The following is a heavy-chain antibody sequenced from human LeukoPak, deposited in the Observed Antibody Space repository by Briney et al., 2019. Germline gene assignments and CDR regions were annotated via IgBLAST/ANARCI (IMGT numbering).Heavy chain of an antibody. CDR3: ATYRQVLLPFES. V-gene: IGHV3-23*01. Sequence: GGSLRLSCAASGFTFSTFAMTWVRQPPGKGLEWVSSIFPSGGEIHYADSVRGRFTISRDNSKSTLSLQMNSLRAEDTAIYYCATYRQVLLPFESWGQGTLVTVSS. CDR1: GFTFSTFA. CDR2: IFPSGGEI. J-gene: IGHJ4*02. D-gene: IGHD2-8*02.